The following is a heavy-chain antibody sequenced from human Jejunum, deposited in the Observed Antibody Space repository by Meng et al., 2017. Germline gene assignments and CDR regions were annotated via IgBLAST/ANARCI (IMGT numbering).Heavy chain of an antibody. CDR1: GFTYSAYA. J-gene: IGHJ4*02. D-gene: IGHD6-19*01. V-gene: IGHV3-23*01. CDR3: AKGLMTYSSASYGV. CDR2: ISGNGAYT. Sequence: EVQLLESGGALVQPGGILRLSCAASGFTYSAYAMGWVRQAPGKGLEWVSIISGNGAYTYYADSVKGRFTISRDNSKSTLYLQMNSLRADDTALYYCAKGLMTYSSASYGVWGQGTLVTVSS.